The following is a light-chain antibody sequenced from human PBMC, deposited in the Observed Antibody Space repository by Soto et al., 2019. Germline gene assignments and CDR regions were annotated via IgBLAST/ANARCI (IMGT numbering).Light chain of an antibody. J-gene: IGLJ2*01. CDR3: ASWDYTLTAMV. Sequence: QAVVTQPPSVSAAPGQKVTISCSGTYSNIGNNFVSWYQQFPGTAPKLVLYANNKRPSGIPDRFSGSKGGTSATLGITGLQTGDEAEYYCASWDYTLTAMVFGGGTKVTVL. CDR1: YSNIGNNF. V-gene: IGLV1-51*01. CDR2: ANN.